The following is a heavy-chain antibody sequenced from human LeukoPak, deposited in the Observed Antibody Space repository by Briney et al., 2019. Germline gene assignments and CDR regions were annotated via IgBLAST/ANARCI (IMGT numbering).Heavy chain of an antibody. V-gene: IGHV3-23*01. CDR3: AKIKDSRTSGSYSDY. Sequence: GGSLRLSCAASGFTFSSYAMSWVRQAPGKGLEWVSAICGSGGSTYYADSVKGRFTISRDNSKNTLYLQMNSLRAEDTAVYYCAKIKDSRTSGSYSDYWGQGTLVTVSS. CDR2: ICGSGGST. D-gene: IGHD3-10*01. CDR1: GFTFSSYA. J-gene: IGHJ4*02.